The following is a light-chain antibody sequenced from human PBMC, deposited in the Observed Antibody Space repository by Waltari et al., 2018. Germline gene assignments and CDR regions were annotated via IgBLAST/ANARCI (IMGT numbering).Light chain of an antibody. Sequence: DIQMTHSPSSLSASLGDRVTITCRASQTIKKSLNWYHQEPGRARKVQISVISYLHTGVPSRLSGSGSGTDFTLTIISLQPEDFATYYCQQSDSLPLTFGGGTKVEIK. J-gene: IGKJ4*01. CDR3: QQSDSLPLT. CDR1: QTIKKS. CDR2: VIS. V-gene: IGKV1-39*01.